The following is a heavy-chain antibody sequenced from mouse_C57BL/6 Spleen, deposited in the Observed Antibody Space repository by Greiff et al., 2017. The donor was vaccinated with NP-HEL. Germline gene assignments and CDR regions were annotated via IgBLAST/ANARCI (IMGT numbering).Heavy chain of an antibody. D-gene: IGHD1-1*01. CDR3: ARDYYGSSYYAMDY. V-gene: IGHV1-39*01. CDR1: GYSFTDYN. CDR2: INPNYGTT. Sequence: QLQESGPELVKPGASVKISCKASGYSFTDYNMNWVKQSNGKSLEWIGVINPNYGTTSYNQKFKGKATLTVDQSSSTSYMQLNSLTSEDSAVYYCARDYYGSSYYAMDYWGQGTSVTVSS. J-gene: IGHJ4*01.